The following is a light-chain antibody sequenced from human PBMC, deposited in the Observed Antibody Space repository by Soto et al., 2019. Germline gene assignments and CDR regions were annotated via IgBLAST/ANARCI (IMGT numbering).Light chain of an antibody. CDR3: QQFDSVPIT. CDR1: QDILKC. V-gene: IGKV1-33*01. Sequence: DIQMTQSPSSPFASVEDRVTITCQASQDILKCLNWYQQKPGKAPKLLIFEVSDLQRGVPSRFSGSRSGTDFTFTINSLQPEDVATYYCQQFDSVPITFGGGTKVDIK. CDR2: EVS. J-gene: IGKJ4*01.